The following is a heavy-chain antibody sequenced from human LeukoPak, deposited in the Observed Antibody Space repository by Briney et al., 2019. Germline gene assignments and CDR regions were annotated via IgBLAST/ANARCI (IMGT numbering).Heavy chain of an antibody. Sequence: PSETLSLTCAVSGGSISSSNWWSWVRQPPGKGLEWIGEIYHSGSTNYNPSLKSRVTISVDTSKNQFSLKLSSVTAADTAVYYCARDTYYYDSSGYRFDYWGQGTLVTVSS. CDR2: IYHSGST. V-gene: IGHV4-4*02. D-gene: IGHD3-22*01. J-gene: IGHJ4*02. CDR3: ARDTYYYDSSGYRFDY. CDR1: GGSISSSNW.